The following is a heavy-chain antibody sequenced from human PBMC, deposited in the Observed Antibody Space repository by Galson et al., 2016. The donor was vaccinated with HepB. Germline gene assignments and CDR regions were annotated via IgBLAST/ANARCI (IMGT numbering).Heavy chain of an antibody. V-gene: IGHV1-46*01. Sequence: SVKVSCKASGYTFTRYYIHWVRQAPGQGLEWMGVINPSGGSTKDAQKFQGRVTMTRDTSTSTVYMELSSLRSEDTAVYFCARGGYYDSSGSLRYWGQGTLVTVSP. J-gene: IGHJ4*02. D-gene: IGHD3-22*01. CDR3: ARGGYYDSSGSLRY. CDR1: GYTFTRYY. CDR2: INPSGGST.